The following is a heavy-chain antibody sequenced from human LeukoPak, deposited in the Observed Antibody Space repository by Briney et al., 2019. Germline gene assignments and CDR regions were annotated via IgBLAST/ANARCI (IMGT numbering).Heavy chain of an antibody. CDR2: INHSGST. Sequence: SETLSLTCTVSGGSISSYYWSWIRQPPGKGLEWIGEINHSGSTNYNPSLKSRVTISVDTSKNQFSLKLSSVTAADTAVYYCASQKDIVVVVAAATADYWGQGTLVTVSS. D-gene: IGHD2-15*01. CDR1: GGSISSYY. V-gene: IGHV4-34*01. CDR3: ASQKDIVVVVAAATADY. J-gene: IGHJ4*02.